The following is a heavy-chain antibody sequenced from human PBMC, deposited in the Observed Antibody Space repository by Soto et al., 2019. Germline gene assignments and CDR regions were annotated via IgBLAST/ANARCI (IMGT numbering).Heavy chain of an antibody. CDR1: GFTVSSNY. D-gene: IGHD1-26*01. V-gene: IGHV3-66*01. CDR3: ARGPVGGVYGMDV. J-gene: IGHJ6*02. Sequence: EVQLVESGGGLVQPGGSLRLSCAASGFTVSSNYMSWVRQAPGKGLEWVSVIYSGGSTYYADSVKGRFTISRDNSKNTLYLQMNSLRAEDTAVYYCARGPVGGVYGMDVWGQGTTVTVSS. CDR2: IYSGGST.